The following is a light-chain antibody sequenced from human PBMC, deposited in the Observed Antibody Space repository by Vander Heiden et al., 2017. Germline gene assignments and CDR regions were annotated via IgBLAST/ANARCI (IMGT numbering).Light chain of an antibody. Sequence: DIQMTQSPSSLSASVGDRVTITCRASQSISSYLNWYQQKPGQAPKFLIYAASSLQSGVPVRFSGSGSGTDFTLTISSLQPEDFATYYCQQSDSIPLTFGGGTKVEIK. CDR2: AAS. CDR1: QSISSY. V-gene: IGKV1-39*01. CDR3: QQSDSIPLT. J-gene: IGKJ4*01.